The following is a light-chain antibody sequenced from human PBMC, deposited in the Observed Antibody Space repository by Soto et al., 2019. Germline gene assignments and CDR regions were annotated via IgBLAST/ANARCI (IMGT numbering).Light chain of an antibody. V-gene: IGKV3D-15*01. J-gene: IGKJ4*01. CDR2: DTS. Sequence: IVLTQSPGTLSLSPGERSTLSCRSSRSVSNNYLAWYQQRPGQAPRLLIYDTSTRATGVPARFSGSGSGTEFTLTISDLQSEDFAVYYCQQYNQLPPLTFCGGTKVEIK. CDR3: QQYNQLPPLT. CDR1: RSVSNN.